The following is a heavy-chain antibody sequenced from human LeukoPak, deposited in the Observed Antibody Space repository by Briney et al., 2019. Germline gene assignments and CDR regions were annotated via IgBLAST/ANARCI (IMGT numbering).Heavy chain of an antibody. CDR3: ARTSGCGGDCYFSDFDY. D-gene: IGHD2-21*01. CDR1: GYTFTGYY. CDR2: INPNSGGT. J-gene: IGHJ4*02. Sequence: ASVKVSCKASGYTFTGYYMHWVRQAPGQGLEWMGRINPNSGGTNYALKFQGRVTMTRDTSISTAYMELSRLRSEDTAVYYCARTSGCGGDCYFSDFDYWGQGTLVTVSS. V-gene: IGHV1-2*06.